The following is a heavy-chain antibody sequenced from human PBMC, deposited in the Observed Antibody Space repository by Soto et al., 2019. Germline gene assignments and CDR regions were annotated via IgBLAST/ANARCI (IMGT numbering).Heavy chain of an antibody. Sequence: SETLSLTCSVFGGSISSGDYYWSWIRQPPXKGLEWIGYMFYVGATYYNPSLKSRVTISVDTSKNQFSLKLNSVTAADTAVYHCPRVVRFCSSPSCRGRNWFDPWGQGTLVTVSS. J-gene: IGHJ5*02. CDR1: GGSISSGDYY. D-gene: IGHD2-2*01. CDR3: PRVVRFCSSPSCRGRNWFDP. CDR2: MFYVGAT. V-gene: IGHV4-30-4*01.